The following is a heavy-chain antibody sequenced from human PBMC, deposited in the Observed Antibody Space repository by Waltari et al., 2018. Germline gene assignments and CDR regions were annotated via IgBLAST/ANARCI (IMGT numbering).Heavy chain of an antibody. CDR1: GGSVRSSSYY. D-gene: IGHD6-19*01. CDR3: ARHNKQTSSGWEYYFDY. CDR2: IYYSGNT. J-gene: IGHJ4*02. Sequence: QLQLQESGPGLVKPSETLSLTCTVSGGSVRSSSYYWGWIRQPPGKGLEWIGSIYYSGNTYYNPSLKSRVTISVDTSKNQFSLKLSSVTAADTAVYYCARHNKQTSSGWEYYFDYWGQGTLVTVSS. V-gene: IGHV4-39*01.